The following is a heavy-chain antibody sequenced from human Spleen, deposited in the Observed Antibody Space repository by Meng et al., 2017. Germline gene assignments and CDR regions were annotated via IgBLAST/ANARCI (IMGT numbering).Heavy chain of an antibody. CDR1: GDSISSRSYY. CDR2: IYYAGTT. V-gene: IGHV4-39*07. J-gene: IGHJ4*02. CDR3: AGERISTGFHEIDY. D-gene: IGHD3-22*01. Sequence: QLQLQESGPGLVQPSETLSLTCTVSGDSISSRSYYWAWIRQPPGKGLEWIGSIYYAGTTYYGPSLKSRVTISVDTSKNQFSLKLSSVTAADTAVYYCAGERISTGFHEIDYWGQGTLVTVSS.